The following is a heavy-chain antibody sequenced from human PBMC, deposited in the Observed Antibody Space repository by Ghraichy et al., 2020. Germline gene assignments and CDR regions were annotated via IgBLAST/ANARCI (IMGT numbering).Heavy chain of an antibody. CDR3: ARDRIRGIAVAGHDS. J-gene: IGHJ4*02. V-gene: IGHV4-38-2*02. CDR1: GYSISSDYY. D-gene: IGHD6-19*01. Sequence: GSLRLSCVVSGYSISSDYYWGWIRQPPGKGLEWIGSSYDSGITYHNPSLKSRVTISLDASKNQFSLKLSSVTAADTAIYYCARDRIRGIAVAGHDSWGQGILVTVSS. CDR2: SYDSGIT.